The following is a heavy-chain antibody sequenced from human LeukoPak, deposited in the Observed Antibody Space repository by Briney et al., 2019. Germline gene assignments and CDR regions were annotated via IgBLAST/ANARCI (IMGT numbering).Heavy chain of an antibody. D-gene: IGHD2-21*02. CDR3: TTYPRLGGGDTAFVS. Sequence: GGSLRLSCAASGFTFSDYYMSWIRQAPGKGLGWVASIDQDGSETNYVDSVKGRFTISRDNSKNSLSLQMNSLRVEDTAVYYCTTYPRLGGGDTAFVSWGQGTLVTVSS. J-gene: IGHJ4*02. CDR2: IDQDGSET. V-gene: IGHV3-7*01. CDR1: GFTFSDYY.